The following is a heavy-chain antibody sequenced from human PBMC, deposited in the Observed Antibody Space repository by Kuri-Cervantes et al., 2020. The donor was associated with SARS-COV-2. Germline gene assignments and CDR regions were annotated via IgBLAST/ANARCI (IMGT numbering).Heavy chain of an antibody. CDR2: ISHDGKNK. V-gene: IGHV3-30*18. Sequence: LSLTCAASGFNFSRTDMHWVRQAPGKGLEWVAVISHDGKNKKCIASGKGRFTISRDNSQNTLYLHMKSLRSEDTAMYYCAKDRVGVQDFWGQGTLVTVSS. CDR1: GFNFSRTD. D-gene: IGHD2-21*01. J-gene: IGHJ4*02. CDR3: AKDRVGVQDF.